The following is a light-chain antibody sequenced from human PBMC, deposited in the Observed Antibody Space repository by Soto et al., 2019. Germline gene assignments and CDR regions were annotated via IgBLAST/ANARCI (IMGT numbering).Light chain of an antibody. J-gene: IGKJ1*01. CDR2: GAS. CDR3: QQYNNWPPA. V-gene: IGKV3-15*01. CDR1: QSVSGN. Sequence: EIVMAQSPATLSVSPGERATLSCRASQSVSGNLAWYQQKPGQAPRLLIYGASTRATGIPARFSGSGSGTDFTLTISSLQSEDFAVYYCQQYNNWPPAFGQGPKVEIK.